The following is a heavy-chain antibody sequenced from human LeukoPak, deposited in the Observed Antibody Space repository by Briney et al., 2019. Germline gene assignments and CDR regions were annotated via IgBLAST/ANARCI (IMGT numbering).Heavy chain of an antibody. CDR2: IIPTFGTA. J-gene: IGHJ6*03. V-gene: IGHV1-69*13. Sequence: ASVKVSCKASGYTFTGYYMHWVRQAPGQGLEWMGGIIPTFGTANYAQKFQGRVTITADESTSTAYMELSSLRSEDTAVYYCAGLTTGGDYYYYYMDVWVKGTTVTVSS. CDR1: GYTFTGYY. CDR3: AGLTTGGDYYYYYMDV. D-gene: IGHD3-16*01.